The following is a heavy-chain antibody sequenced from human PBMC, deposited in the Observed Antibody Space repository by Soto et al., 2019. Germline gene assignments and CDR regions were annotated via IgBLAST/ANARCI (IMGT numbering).Heavy chain of an antibody. CDR1: GGSFSGYY. Sequence: QVQLQQWGAGLLKPSETLSLTCAVYGGSFSGYYWSWIRQPPGKGLEWIGEVNNSGSTNYNPSLKSRVPTSVDPSQYQFSLKLSSVTAADTGVYDWARVFHKRWPFWGQGTLVTVSS. CDR2: VNNSGST. CDR3: ARVFHKRWPF. J-gene: IGHJ4*02. V-gene: IGHV4-34*01. D-gene: IGHD3-3*01.